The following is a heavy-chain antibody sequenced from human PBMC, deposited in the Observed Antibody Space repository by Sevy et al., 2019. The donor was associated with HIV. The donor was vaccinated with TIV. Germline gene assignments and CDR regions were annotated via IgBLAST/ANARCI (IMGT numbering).Heavy chain of an antibody. J-gene: IGHJ6*02. CDR2: IYSGEYT. D-gene: IGHD1-26*01. V-gene: IGHV3-53*01. Sequence: GGSLRLSCAASGFTVSSKYMSWVRQAPGKGLEWVSVIYSGEYTYYADSVKGRFTISRDISKNTLNLEMNNLSAEETAIYYCATTSTPLYYYALDVWGQGTTVTVSS. CDR1: GFTVSSKY. CDR3: ATTSTPLYYYALDV.